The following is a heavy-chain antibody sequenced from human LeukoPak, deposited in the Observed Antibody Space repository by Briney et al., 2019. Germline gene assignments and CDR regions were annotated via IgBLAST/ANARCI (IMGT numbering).Heavy chain of an antibody. CDR3: ARDRGPIPYYGMDV. V-gene: IGHV3-53*01. D-gene: IGHD2-2*02. CDR1: GFTVSSNY. J-gene: IGHJ6*02. Sequence: GGSLRLSCAAPGFTVSSNYMSWVRQAPGKGLEWVSVIYSGGSTYYADSVKGRFTISRDNSKNTLYLQMNSLRAEDTAVYYCARDRGPIPYYGMDVWGQGTTVTVSS. CDR2: IYSGGST.